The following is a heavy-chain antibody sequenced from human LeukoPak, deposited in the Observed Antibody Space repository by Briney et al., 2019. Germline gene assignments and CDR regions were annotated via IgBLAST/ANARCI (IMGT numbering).Heavy chain of an antibody. J-gene: IGHJ4*02. D-gene: IGHD2-2*01. CDR3: AGFYCGSTTCYAAHY. CDR1: GFTFSTYW. Sequence: GGSLRLSCAASGFTFSTYWMSWVRQAPGKGLEWVANIKQDGNEKYYVDSVKGRFTISRDNAKNSLYLEMNSLRAEDTAVYYCAGFYCGSTTCYAAHYWGQGTLVTVSS. CDR2: IKQDGNEK. V-gene: IGHV3-7*01.